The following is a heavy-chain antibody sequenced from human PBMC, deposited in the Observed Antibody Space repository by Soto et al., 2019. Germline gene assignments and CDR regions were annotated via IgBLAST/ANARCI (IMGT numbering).Heavy chain of an antibody. D-gene: IGHD3-10*01. V-gene: IGHV3-74*01. Sequence: EVQLVESGGGLVQPGGSLXXSCAXXGFXFXSXWMHXVRQAPGEGLVWVSRINTDGSSTSYADSVKGRFTISRDNAKNTLYLQMNSLRVEDTAMYYCAKRGVDTFGLSYWGQGTLVTVSS. J-gene: IGHJ4*02. CDR1: GFXFXSXW. CDR3: AKRGVDTFGLSY. CDR2: INTDGSST.